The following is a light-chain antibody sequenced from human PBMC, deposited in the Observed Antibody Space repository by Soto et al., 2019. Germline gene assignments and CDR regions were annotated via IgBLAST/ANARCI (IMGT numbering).Light chain of an antibody. CDR3: QQALS. J-gene: IGKJ4*02. Sequence: TVLTQSPATLSPSPGERATLSCRASQSVSRYYLSWYQQKPGQAPRLLIYGASTRATGIPARFSGSGSGTDFTLTITSLQLEDFAVYYGQQALSFGGGTSVEI. CDR2: GAS. CDR1: QSVSRYY. V-gene: IGKV3D-7*01.